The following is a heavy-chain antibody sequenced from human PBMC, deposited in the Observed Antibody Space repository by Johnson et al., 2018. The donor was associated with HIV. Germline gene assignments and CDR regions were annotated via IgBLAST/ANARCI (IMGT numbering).Heavy chain of an antibody. CDR1: GFTVSSNE. D-gene: IGHD6-13*01. Sequence: VQLVESRGVLLQPGGSLRLSCAASGFTVSSNEMSWVRQAPGKGLEWVSSISGGSTYYADSRKGRFTISRDNSKNTLHLQMNSLRAEDTAVYYCARETRSAAAGHGAFDVWGQGTMVTVSS. CDR3: ARETRSAAAGHGAFDV. J-gene: IGHJ3*01. V-gene: IGHV3-38-3*01. CDR2: ISGGST.